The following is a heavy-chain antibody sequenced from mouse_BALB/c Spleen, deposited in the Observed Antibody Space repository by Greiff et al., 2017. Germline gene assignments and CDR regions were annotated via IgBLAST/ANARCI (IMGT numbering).Heavy chain of an antibody. CDR3: ARGGSSYYYAMDY. V-gene: IGHV1S56*01. D-gene: IGHD1-1*01. CDR2: IYPGDGST. CDR1: GYTFTSYY. Sequence: QVQLKQSGPELVKPGASVKMSCKASGYTFTSYYIHWVKQRPGQGLEWIGWIYPGDGSTKYNEKFKGKTTLTADKSSSTAYMLLSSLTSEDSAIYFCARGGSSYYYAMDYWGQGTSVTVSS. J-gene: IGHJ4*01.